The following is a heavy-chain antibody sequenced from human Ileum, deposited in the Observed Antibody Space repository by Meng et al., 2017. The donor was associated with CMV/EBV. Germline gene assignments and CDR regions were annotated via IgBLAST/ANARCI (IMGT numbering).Heavy chain of an antibody. D-gene: IGHD1-26*01. Sequence: GSLRLSCTVSGGSISRGGHYWGWIRQPPGKGLEWIGSIYYSGSTYYNPSLKSRVTISVDTSKNQFSVKLSSVTAADTAVYYCARVGSWGDLVYWGQGTLVTVSS. CDR2: IYYSGST. CDR1: GGSISRGGHY. J-gene: IGHJ4*02. V-gene: IGHV4-39*07. CDR3: ARVGSWGDLVY.